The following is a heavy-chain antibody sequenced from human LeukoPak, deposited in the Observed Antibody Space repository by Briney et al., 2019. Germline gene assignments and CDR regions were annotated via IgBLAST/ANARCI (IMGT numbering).Heavy chain of an antibody. V-gene: IGHV1-18*01. CDR2: ISTYNGNT. CDR1: GYTFTSYG. CDR3: ARSGYCSGASCYYSCGMDV. Sequence: ASVKVSCKASGYTFTSYGVSWVRQAPGQGLEWMGWISTYNGNTDYAQNFQGRVTVTTDTFTTTAYMELRSLRSDDTAVYYCARSGYCSGASCYYSCGMDVWGQGTTVTVSS. J-gene: IGHJ6*02. D-gene: IGHD2-15*01.